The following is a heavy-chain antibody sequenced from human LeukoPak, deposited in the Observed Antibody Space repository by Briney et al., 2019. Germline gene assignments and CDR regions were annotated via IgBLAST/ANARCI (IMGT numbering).Heavy chain of an antibody. CDR2: INHSGST. V-gene: IGHV4-34*01. Sequence: SEALSLTCAVYGGSFSGYYWSWIRQPPGKGLEWIGEINHSGSTNYNPSLKSRVTISVDTSKNQFSLKLSSVTAADTAVYYCARARGYLNWFDPWGQGTLVTVSS. D-gene: IGHD5-18*01. J-gene: IGHJ5*02. CDR3: ARARGYLNWFDP. CDR1: GGSFSGYY.